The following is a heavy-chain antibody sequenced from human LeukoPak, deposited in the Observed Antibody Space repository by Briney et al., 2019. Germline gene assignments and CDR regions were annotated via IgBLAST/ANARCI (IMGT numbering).Heavy chain of an antibody. J-gene: IGHJ4*02. D-gene: IGHD6-13*01. CDR1: GFTFSSYA. Sequence: GGSLRLSCAASGFTFSSYAMNWVRQAPGKGLEWVARIDGSGDTTDYADSVRGRFTISRDRSKNTLYVQMNSLRAEDTAVYYCAKGQFVLGSSWSFDYWGQGTQVTVSS. V-gene: IGHV3-23*01. CDR3: AKGQFVLGSSWSFDY. CDR2: IDGSGDTT.